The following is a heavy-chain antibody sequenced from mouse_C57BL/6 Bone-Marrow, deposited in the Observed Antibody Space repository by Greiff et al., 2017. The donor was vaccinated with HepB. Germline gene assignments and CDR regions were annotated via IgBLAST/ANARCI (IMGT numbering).Heavy chain of an antibody. J-gene: IGHJ3*01. CDR2: ISYDGSN. D-gene: IGHD1-3*01. V-gene: IGHV3-6*01. CDR1: GYSITSGYY. CDR3: ASVLYSY. Sequence: EVQLQQSGPGLVKPSQSLSLTCSVTGYSITSGYYWNWIRQFPGNKLEWMGYISYDGSNNYNPSLKNRISITRDTSKNQFFLKLNSVTTEDTATYYCASVLYSYWGQGTLVTVSA.